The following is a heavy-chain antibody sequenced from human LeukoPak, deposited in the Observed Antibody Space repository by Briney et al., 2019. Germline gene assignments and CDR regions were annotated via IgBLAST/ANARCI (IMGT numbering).Heavy chain of an antibody. Sequence: SETLSLTCTVSSGSISTSNYYWGWVRQPPGKALEWIGNIFYSGSTYYSPSLKSRVTISLDTSRNQFSLKLSSVTAADTAVYYCARDLRGYPYWGQGTLVTVSS. J-gene: IGHJ1*01. CDR2: IFYSGST. CDR3: ARDLRGYPY. D-gene: IGHD3-22*01. CDR1: SGSISTSNYY. V-gene: IGHV4-39*07.